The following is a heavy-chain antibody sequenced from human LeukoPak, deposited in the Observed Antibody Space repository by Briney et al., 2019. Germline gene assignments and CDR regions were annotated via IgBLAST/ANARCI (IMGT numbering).Heavy chain of an antibody. D-gene: IGHD1-26*01. J-gene: IGHJ4*02. CDR3: ARDNLVWRELPPSLGY. CDR2: ISGSGGST. CDR1: GFTFSNYA. V-gene: IGHV3-23*01. Sequence: GGSLRLSCAASGFTFSNYAMNWVRQAPGKGLEWVSVISGSGGSTYYADSVKGRFTISRDNSKNTLYLQMNSLRAEDTAAYYCARDNLVWRELPPSLGYWGQGTLATVSS.